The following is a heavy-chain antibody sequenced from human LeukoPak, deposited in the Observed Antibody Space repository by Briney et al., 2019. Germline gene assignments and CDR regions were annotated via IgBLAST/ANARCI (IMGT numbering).Heavy chain of an antibody. V-gene: IGHV3-30*02. Sequence: GGSLRLSCAASGFTFSSYGMHWVRQAPGKGLEWVAFIRYDGSNKYYADSVKGRFTISRDNSKNTLYLQMNSLRAEDTAVYYCAKDPGIAARPGDYWGQGTLVTVSS. CDR3: AKDPGIAARPGDY. CDR1: GFTFSSYG. J-gene: IGHJ4*02. CDR2: IRYDGSNK. D-gene: IGHD6-6*01.